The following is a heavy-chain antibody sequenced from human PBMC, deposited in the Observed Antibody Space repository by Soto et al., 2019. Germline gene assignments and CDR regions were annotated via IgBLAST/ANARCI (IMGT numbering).Heavy chain of an antibody. CDR1: GYTFTSYD. D-gene: IGHD3-22*01. CDR3: ARGVNYYDSSGSSWFDP. Sequence: ASVKVSCKASGYTFTSYDINWVRQATGQGLEYLGWMNPNSGNTGYVQKFQGRVTMTRDTSISTAYMELSSLRSEDTAVYYCARGVNYYDSSGSSWFDPWGQGAPVTVSS. J-gene: IGHJ5*02. V-gene: IGHV1-8*01. CDR2: MNPNSGNT.